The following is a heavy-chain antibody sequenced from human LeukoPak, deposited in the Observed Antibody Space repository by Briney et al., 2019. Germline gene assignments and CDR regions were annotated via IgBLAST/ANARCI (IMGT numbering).Heavy chain of an antibody. J-gene: IGHJ4*02. Sequence: GGSLRLSCADSGFTFSTYGMSWVRQAPGKGLEWVSAISGSGGTTYYADSVKGRFTISRDNSKNTLYLQMNGLRAEDTAVYYCAKDLGVAPNWGQGTLVTVSS. CDR2: ISGSGGTT. CDR1: GFTFSTYG. V-gene: IGHV3-23*01. D-gene: IGHD2-21*01. CDR3: AKDLGVAPN.